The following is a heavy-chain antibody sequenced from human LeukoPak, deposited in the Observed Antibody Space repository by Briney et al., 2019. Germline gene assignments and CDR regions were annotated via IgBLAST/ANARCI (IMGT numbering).Heavy chain of an antibody. CDR1: GYSFTSYW. CDR2: IYPGDSET. Sequence: GESLKISCKGSGYSFTSYWIGWVRPMPGKGLEWMGIIYPGDSETRYSPSFQGQVTIPADKSISTAYLQWSSLKASDTAMYYCARHAPYSGSYYPDYWGQGTLVTVSS. D-gene: IGHD1-26*01. J-gene: IGHJ4*02. V-gene: IGHV5-51*01. CDR3: ARHAPYSGSYYPDY.